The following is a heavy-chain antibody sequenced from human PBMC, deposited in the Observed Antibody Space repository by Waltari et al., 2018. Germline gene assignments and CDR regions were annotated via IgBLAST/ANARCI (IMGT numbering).Heavy chain of an antibody. Sequence: EVQLVESGGGLVQPGESLSLSCGASGFIFSSYWMSWVRQAPGKGLEWVSNMSPDGSAKYYGDSVRGRLTVSRDNAQDSMYLHVNSLRAEDTAIYYCSINDAWSFRVWGQGTLVTVSS. V-gene: IGHV3-7*03. D-gene: IGHD1-26*01. J-gene: IGHJ1*01. CDR1: GFIFSSYW. CDR2: MSPDGSAK. CDR3: SINDAWSFRV.